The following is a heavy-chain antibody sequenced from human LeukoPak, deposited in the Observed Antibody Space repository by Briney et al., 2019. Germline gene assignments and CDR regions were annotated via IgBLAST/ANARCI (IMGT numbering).Heavy chain of an antibody. J-gene: IGHJ6*03. CDR3: ARDFVWGSYYYYYMDV. CDR1: GGSISSYY. CDR2: IYTSGST. D-gene: IGHD2-8*01. Sequence: SETLSLTCTVSGGSISSYYWSWIRQPAGKGLEWIGRIYTSGSTNYNPSLKSRVTMSVDTSKNQFSLKLSSVTAADTAVYYRARDFVWGSYYYYYMDVWGKGTTVTVSS. V-gene: IGHV4-4*07.